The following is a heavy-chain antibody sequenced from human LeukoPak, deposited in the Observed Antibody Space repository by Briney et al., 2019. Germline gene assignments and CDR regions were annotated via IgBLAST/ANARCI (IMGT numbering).Heavy chain of an antibody. CDR1: GGSISSYY. Sequence: SETLSLTCTVSGGSISSYYWSWIRQPPGKGLEWIGYIYYSGSTNYNPSLKSRVTISVDTSKNQFSLKLSSVTAADTAVYYCARYRRAYYYYYYMDVWGKGTTVTVSS. V-gene: IGHV4-59*01. CDR3: ARYRRAYYYYYYMDV. CDR2: IYYSGST. J-gene: IGHJ6*03. D-gene: IGHD4-11*01.